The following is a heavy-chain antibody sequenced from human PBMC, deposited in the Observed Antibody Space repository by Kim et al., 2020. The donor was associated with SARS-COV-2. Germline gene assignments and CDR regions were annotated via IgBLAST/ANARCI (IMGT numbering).Heavy chain of an antibody. CDR2: INHSGST. D-gene: IGHD2-2*01. Sequence: SETLSLTCAVYGGSFSGYYWSWIRQPPGKGLEWIGEINHSGSTNYNPSLKSRVTISVDTSKNQFSLKLSSVTAADTAVYYCARFIVVVPAAMLEDYGMDVWGQGTTVTVSS. J-gene: IGHJ6*02. CDR3: ARFIVVVPAAMLEDYGMDV. CDR1: GGSFSGYY. V-gene: IGHV4-34*01.